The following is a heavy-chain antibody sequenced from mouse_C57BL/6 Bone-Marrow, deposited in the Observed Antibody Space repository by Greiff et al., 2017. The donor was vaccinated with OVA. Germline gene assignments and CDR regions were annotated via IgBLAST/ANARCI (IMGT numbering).Heavy chain of an antibody. J-gene: IGHJ4*01. CDR2: IDPSDSYT. Sequence: VQLQQPGAELVRPGTSVKLSCKASGYTFTSYWMHWVKQRPGQGLEWIGVIDPSDSYTNYNQKFKGKATLTVDTSSSTAYMQLSSLTSEDSAVYYCARGLLRAMDYWGKGTSVTVSS. D-gene: IGHD2-3*01. CDR1: GYTFTSYW. V-gene: IGHV1-59*01. CDR3: ARGLLRAMDY.